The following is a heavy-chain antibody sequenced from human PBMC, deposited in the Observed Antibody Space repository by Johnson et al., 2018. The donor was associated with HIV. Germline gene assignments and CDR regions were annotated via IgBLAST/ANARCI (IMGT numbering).Heavy chain of an antibody. J-gene: IGHJ3*02. D-gene: IGHD5-18*01. CDR1: GFTFDDYA. CDR3: ARYGYRPEAAFDI. V-gene: IGHV3-9*01. Sequence: VQLVESGGGLVQPGRSLRLSCAASGFTFDDYAMHWVRQAPGKGLEWVSGISWNSGSIGYADSVKGRFTISRDNAKNSLYLQMNSLRVEDTAVYYCARYGYRPEAAFDIWGQGTMVTVSS. CDR2: ISWNSGSI.